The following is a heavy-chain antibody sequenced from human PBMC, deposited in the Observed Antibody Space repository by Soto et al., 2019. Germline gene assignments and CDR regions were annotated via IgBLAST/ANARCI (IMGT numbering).Heavy chain of an antibody. J-gene: IGHJ4*02. CDR3: AKTVIAVATPGSLYYFDY. Sequence: QVQLVESGGGVVQPGRSLRLSCAASGFTFSSYGMHWVRQAPGKGLEWVAVISYDGSNKYYADSVKGRFTISRDNSKNTLYLQMNSLRAEDTAVYYCAKTVIAVATPGSLYYFDYWGQGTLVTVSS. CDR1: GFTFSSYG. D-gene: IGHD6-19*01. CDR2: ISYDGSNK. V-gene: IGHV3-30*18.